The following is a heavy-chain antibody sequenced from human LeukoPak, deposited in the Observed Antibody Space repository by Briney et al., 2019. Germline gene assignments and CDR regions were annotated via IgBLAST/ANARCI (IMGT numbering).Heavy chain of an antibody. CDR3: AKSRVDTNLITRGLDV. Sequence: PGGSLRLSCAASGLTFSNYAMTWVRQAPGKGLEWVSTISGSDGSTHYADSVKGRFSISRDNSKNTLYLQMNSLRAEDTAVYYCAKSRVDTNLITRGLDVWGQGTTVTVSS. V-gene: IGHV3-23*01. D-gene: IGHD5-18*01. CDR1: GLTFSNYA. J-gene: IGHJ6*02. CDR2: ISGSDGST.